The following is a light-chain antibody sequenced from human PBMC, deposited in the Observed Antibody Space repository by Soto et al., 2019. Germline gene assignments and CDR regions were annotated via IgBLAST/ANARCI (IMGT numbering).Light chain of an antibody. V-gene: IGKV3-15*01. CDR2: GAS. Sequence: EIVMTQSPATLSVSPGERATLSCRASQSVSSNIAWYQQKPGQAPRLLIYGASTRATGIPARFSGSRSGTEFTLTNSSLQSEDFAVYYCQQYNNWPPWTFGQGTKLEIK. CDR3: QQYNNWPPWT. CDR1: QSVSSN. J-gene: IGKJ2*02.